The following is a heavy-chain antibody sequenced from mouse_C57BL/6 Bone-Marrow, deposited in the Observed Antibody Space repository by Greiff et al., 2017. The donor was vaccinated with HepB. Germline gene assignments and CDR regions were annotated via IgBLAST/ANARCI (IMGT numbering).Heavy chain of an antibody. CDR1: GYSFTSYY. D-gene: IGHD1-2*01. CDR3: AREGSYGPGY. J-gene: IGHJ2*01. Sequence: VQLQESGPELVKPGASVKISCKASGYSFTSYYIHWVKQRPGQGLEWIGWIYPGSGNTKYNEKFKGKATLTADTSSSTAYMQLSSLTSEDSAVYYCAREGSYGPGYWGQGTTLTVSS. CDR2: IYPGSGNT. V-gene: IGHV1-66*01.